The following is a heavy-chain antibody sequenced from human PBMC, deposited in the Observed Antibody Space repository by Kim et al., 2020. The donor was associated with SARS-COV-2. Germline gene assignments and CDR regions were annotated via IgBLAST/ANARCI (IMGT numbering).Heavy chain of an antibody. CDR1: GGSFSGYY. CDR3: ARGRGYSGSYYFPSYYGMDV. D-gene: IGHD1-26*01. V-gene: IGHV4-34*01. CDR2: INHSGST. J-gene: IGHJ6*02. Sequence: SETLSLTCAVYGGSFSGYYWSWIRQPPGKGLEWIGEINHSGSTNYNPSLKSRVTISVDTSKNQFSLKLSSVTAADTAVYYCARGRGYSGSYYFPSYYGMDVWGQGTTVTVSS.